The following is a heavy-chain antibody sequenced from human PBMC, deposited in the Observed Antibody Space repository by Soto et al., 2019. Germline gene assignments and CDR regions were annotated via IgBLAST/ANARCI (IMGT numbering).Heavy chain of an antibody. Sequence: QLQLQESGSGLVKPSQTLSLTCAVSGGSISGTTYSWSWIRQPPGKGLEWIGYIYDSGNTYYNPSLKSQFSISVDRSNNQFSLKLSSVTAADTAVYYCARGQGAAAGHSNCACWGQGALVTVSS. CDR3: ARGQGAAAGHSNCAC. CDR2: IYDSGNT. V-gene: IGHV4-30-2*01. J-gene: IGHJ4*02. D-gene: IGHD6-13*01. CDR1: GGSISGTTYS.